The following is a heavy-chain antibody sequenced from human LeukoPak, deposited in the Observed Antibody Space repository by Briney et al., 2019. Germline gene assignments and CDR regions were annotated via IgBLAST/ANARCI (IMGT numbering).Heavy chain of an antibody. V-gene: IGHV3-53*01. D-gene: IGHD3-22*01. CDR3: ARAYYDSSGYYYRYYFDY. Sequence: GGSLRLSCAASGFTVSSNYMSWVRQAPGKGLEWVSVIYSGGSIYYADSVKGRFTISRDNSKNTLYLQMNSLRAEDTAVCYCARAYYDSSGYYYRYYFDYWGQGTPVTVSS. CDR1: GFTVSSNY. CDR2: IYSGGSI. J-gene: IGHJ4*02.